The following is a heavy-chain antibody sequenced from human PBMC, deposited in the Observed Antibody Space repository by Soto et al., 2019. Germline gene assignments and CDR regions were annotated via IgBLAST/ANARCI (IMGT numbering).Heavy chain of an antibody. CDR2: IVVGSGNT. CDR1: VLTISSSV. CDR3: AAELAAAGQGY. D-gene: IGHD6-13*01. Sequence: SVKVSCKGSVLTISSSVMQWVRQARGQRLEWIGWIVVGSGNTNYAQKFQERVTITRDMSTSTAYMELSSLRSEDTAVYYCAAELAAAGQGYWGQGTLVTVSS. V-gene: IGHV1-58*02. J-gene: IGHJ4*02.